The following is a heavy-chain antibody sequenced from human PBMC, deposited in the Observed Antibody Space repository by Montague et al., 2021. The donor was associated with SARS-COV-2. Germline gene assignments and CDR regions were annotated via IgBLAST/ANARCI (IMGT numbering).Heavy chain of an antibody. CDR3: ARDIAVAGLFDY. CDR1: GGSISSGSYY. V-gene: IGHV4-61*02. Sequence: TLSLTCTVSGGSISSGSYYWSWIRQPAGKGLEWIGRISISGSTNYNPSLKSRVTISVDTPKNQFPLKLSSVTAADTAVYYCARDIAVAGLFDYWGQGTLVTVSS. CDR2: ISISGST. D-gene: IGHD6-19*01. J-gene: IGHJ4*02.